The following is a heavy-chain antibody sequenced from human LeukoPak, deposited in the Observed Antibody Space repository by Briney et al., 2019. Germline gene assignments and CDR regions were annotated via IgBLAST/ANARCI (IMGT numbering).Heavy chain of an antibody. CDR1: GYTFTGYY. V-gene: IGHV1-2*02. J-gene: IGHJ4*02. D-gene: IGHD1-26*01. CDR3: AGAGYSGNYYYYFDF. Sequence: GASVKVSCKASGYTFTGYYMHWVRHAPGQGLEWVGWINPDSGGTNYAQKFQGRVTMTRDTSTSTVYMQLSRLRSDDTAVYYCAGAGYSGNYYYYFDFWGQGTLVTVSS. CDR2: INPDSGGT.